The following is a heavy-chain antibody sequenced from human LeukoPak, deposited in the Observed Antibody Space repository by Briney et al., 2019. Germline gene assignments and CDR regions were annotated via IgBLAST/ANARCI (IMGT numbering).Heavy chain of an antibody. J-gene: IGHJ6*02. V-gene: IGHV1-8*01. CDR1: GYTFTSYD. Sequence: ASVKVSCKASGYTFTSYDINWARQATGQGLEWMGWMNPNSGNTGYAQKFQGRVTMTRNTSISTAYMELSSLRSEDTAVYYCARFVVVTATYYYYGMDVWGQGTTVTVSS. D-gene: IGHD2-21*02. CDR2: MNPNSGNT. CDR3: ARFVVVTATYYYYGMDV.